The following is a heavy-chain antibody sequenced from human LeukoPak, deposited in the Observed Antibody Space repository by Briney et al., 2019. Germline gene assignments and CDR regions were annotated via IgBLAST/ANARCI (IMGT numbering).Heavy chain of an antibody. D-gene: IGHD6-19*01. J-gene: IGHJ4*02. Sequence: SGPTLVNPTQTLTLTCTFSGFSLSTSAVGVGWIRQPPVNALEWLALIYWDDDKRYSPSLKSRLTITKNTSKNQVVLTMTNMDPVDTATYYCARIKWLVPLDYWGQGTLVTVSS. CDR3: ARIKWLVPLDY. CDR2: IYWDDDK. CDR1: GFSLSTSAVG. V-gene: IGHV2-5*02.